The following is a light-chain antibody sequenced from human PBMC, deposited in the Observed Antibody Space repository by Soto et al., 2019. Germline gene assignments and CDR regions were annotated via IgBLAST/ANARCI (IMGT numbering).Light chain of an antibody. V-gene: IGKV1-6*01. Sequence: AIQMTQSPSSLSASVGDRVNITCRARQGFRNDLGWYQQKPGKAPKLLSYAASSLQSGDPSRFSGGRSGRDFTLTISSLRPEEFATYGCLEEDKDPPTFGQGTKVEI. J-gene: IGKJ1*01. CDR1: QGFRND. CDR2: AAS. CDR3: LEEDKDPPT.